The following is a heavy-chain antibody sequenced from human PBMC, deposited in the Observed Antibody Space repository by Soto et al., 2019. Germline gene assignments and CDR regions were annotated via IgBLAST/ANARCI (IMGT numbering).Heavy chain of an antibody. CDR2: ISSSGSTI. J-gene: IGHJ3*02. D-gene: IGHD2-15*01. CDR3: ARMVGYCSGGSCFDAFDI. CDR1: GFTFSSYE. Sequence: PGGSLRLSCAASGFTFSSYEMNWVRQAPGQGLEWVSYISSSGSTIYYADSVKGRFTISRDNAKNSLYLQMNSLRAEDTAVYYCARMVGYCSGGSCFDAFDIWGQGTMVTVSS. V-gene: IGHV3-48*03.